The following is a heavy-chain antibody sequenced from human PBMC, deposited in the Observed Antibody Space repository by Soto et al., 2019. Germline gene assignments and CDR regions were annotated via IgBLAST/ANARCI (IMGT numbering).Heavy chain of an antibody. D-gene: IGHD2-15*01. CDR3: AKDRYCSGGSCYSDFDY. CDR1: GLTFRSYW. Sequence: GGSLRLSCAASGLTFRSYWMHWVRQAPGKGLEWVSAIGGGVGSAYYADSVKGRFTISRDNSKNTLYLQMNSLRAEDTAVYYCAKDRYCSGGSCYSDFDYWGQGTLVTVSS. V-gene: IGHV3-23*01. CDR2: IGGGVGSA. J-gene: IGHJ4*02.